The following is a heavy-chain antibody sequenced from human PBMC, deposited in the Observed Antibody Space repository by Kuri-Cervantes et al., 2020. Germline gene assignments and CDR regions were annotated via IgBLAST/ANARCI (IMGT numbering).Heavy chain of an antibody. CDR1: GGTFSSYA. J-gene: IGHJ6*02. Sequence: SVKVSCKASGGTFSSYAISWVRQAPGQGLEWMGGIIPIFGTANYAQKFQGRVTITADESTSTAYMELSSLRSEDTAVYYCARRYYGSGSYYGIEDYGMDVWGQGTTVTVSS. V-gene: IGHV1-69*13. D-gene: IGHD3-10*01. CDR2: IIPIFGTA. CDR3: ARRYYGSGSYYGIEDYGMDV.